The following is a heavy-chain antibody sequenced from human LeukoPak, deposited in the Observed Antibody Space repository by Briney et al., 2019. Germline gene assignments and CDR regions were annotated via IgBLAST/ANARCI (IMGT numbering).Heavy chain of an antibody. V-gene: IGHV4-34*01. J-gene: IGHJ4*02. CDR2: INHSGST. D-gene: IGHD3-16*02. CDR1: GGSSSGYY. Sequence: SETLSLTCAVYGGSSSGYYWSWIRQPPGKGLEWIGEINHSGSTNYNPSLKSRVTISVDTSKNQFSLKLSSVTAADTAVYYCARGQGYIWGSYRFDYWGQGTLVTVSS. CDR3: ARGQGYIWGSYRFDY.